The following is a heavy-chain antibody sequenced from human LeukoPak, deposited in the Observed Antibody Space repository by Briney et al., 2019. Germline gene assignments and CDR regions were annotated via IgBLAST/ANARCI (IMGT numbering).Heavy chain of an antibody. V-gene: IGHV3-33*08. J-gene: IGHJ4*02. Sequence: GGSLRLSCAASGFTFSNAWMNWVRQAPGKGLEWVAVIWYDGSNKYYADSVKGRFTISRDNSKNTLYLQMNSLRAEDTAVYYCARDREYDGDCWGQGTLVTVSS. CDR1: GFTFSNAW. CDR2: IWYDGSNK. D-gene: IGHD3-10*01. CDR3: ARDREYDGDC.